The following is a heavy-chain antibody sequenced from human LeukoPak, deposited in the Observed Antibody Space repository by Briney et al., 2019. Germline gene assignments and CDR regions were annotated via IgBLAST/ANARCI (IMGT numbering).Heavy chain of an antibody. CDR1: GGSISSYY. D-gene: IGHD3-10*01. V-gene: IGHV4-4*07. CDR2: IYTSGST. J-gene: IGHJ5*02. CDR3: ARLSLLPQHITMVRGVHP. Sequence: PSETLSLTCTVSGGSISSYYWSWIRQPAGKGLEWIGRIYTSGSTNYNPSLKSRVTMSVDTSKNQFSLKLSSVTAADTAVYYRARLSLLPQHITMVRGVHPWGQGTLVTVSS.